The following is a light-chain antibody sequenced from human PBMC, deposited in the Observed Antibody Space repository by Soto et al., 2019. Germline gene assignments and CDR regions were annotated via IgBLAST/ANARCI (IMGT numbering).Light chain of an antibody. Sequence: QSALTQPRSVSGSPGQSVTISCTGTSSDVGPFDYVSWYQQHPGKVPKLMIYDVNKRPSGVPDRFSGSKSGNTASLTISGLQAEDEADYYCCSYAGTFVVFGGGTKLTVL. V-gene: IGLV2-11*01. CDR3: CSYAGTFVV. CDR1: SSDVGPFDY. CDR2: DVN. J-gene: IGLJ2*01.